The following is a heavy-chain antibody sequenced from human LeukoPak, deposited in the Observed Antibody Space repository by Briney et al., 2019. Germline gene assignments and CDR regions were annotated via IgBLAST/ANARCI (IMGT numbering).Heavy chain of an antibody. Sequence: PSETLSLTCTVSGGSISSYYWSWIRQPPGKGLEWIGYIYYSGSTNYNPSLKSRVTISVDTSKNQFSLKLSSVTAADTAVYYCARAGGSYRRHDYWGQGTLVTVSS. D-gene: IGHD1-26*01. J-gene: IGHJ4*02. CDR2: IYYSGST. CDR3: ARAGGSYRRHDY. CDR1: GGSISSYY. V-gene: IGHV4-59*12.